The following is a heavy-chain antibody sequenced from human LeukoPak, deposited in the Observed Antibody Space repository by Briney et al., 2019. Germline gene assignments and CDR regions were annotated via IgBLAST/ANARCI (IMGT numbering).Heavy chain of an antibody. CDR3: ARGYSGYGPHDY. V-gene: IGHV1-18*01. CDR1: YYSFTSYG. D-gene: IGHD5-12*01. CDR2: ISAYSGKT. J-gene: IGHJ4*02. Sequence: ASVKVSCKASYYSFTSYGISWVRQAPGQGLDWMGWISAYSGKTSYAQNLQGRVTMTKDTSTTTAYMELRSLRPDDTAVYYCARGYSGYGPHDYWGQGTLVTVSS.